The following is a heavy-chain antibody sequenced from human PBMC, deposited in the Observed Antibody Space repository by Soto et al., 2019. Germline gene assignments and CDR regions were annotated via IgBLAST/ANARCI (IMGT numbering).Heavy chain of an antibody. J-gene: IGHJ3*02. D-gene: IGHD3-10*01. CDR1: GFTFSSYS. CDR3: AKDRGGDLKAFDI. V-gene: IGHV3-21*01. CDR2: ISSSSSYI. Sequence: EVQLVESGGGLVKPGGSLRLSCAASGFTFSSYSMNWIRQAPGKGLEWVSSISSSSSYIYYADSVKARFTISINNATNSLYLQMNSLRVEDTALYYCAKDRGGDLKAFDIWGQGTMVTVSS.